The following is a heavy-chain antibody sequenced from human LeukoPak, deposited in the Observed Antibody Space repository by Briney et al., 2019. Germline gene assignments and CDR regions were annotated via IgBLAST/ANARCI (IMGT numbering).Heavy chain of an antibody. V-gene: IGHV3-23*01. J-gene: IGHJ4*02. D-gene: IGHD3-9*01. CDR3: ATYDILTGYLFDY. Sequence: PGGSLRLSCAASGFTFSSYGMSWVRQAPGKGLEWVSAISGSGGSTYYADSVKGRFTISRDNSKNTLYLQMNSLRAEDTAVYYCATYDILTGYLFDYWGQGTLVTVSS. CDR2: ISGSGGST. CDR1: GFTFSSYG.